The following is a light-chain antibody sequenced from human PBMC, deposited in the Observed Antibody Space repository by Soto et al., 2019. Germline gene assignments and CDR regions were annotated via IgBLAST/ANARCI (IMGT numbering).Light chain of an antibody. CDR2: AAS. V-gene: IGKV1-39*01. J-gene: IGKJ1*01. CDR3: TPTYIFPQT. Sequence: QMTQSPSPLSASVADRVTITCRASQTVSIYLNWYRQKPGKAPELLIFAASDLQSGVPSRFSGSGSGTDFTLTISSLQPEDCTTDYSTPTYIFPQTSAHGT. CDR1: QTVSIY.